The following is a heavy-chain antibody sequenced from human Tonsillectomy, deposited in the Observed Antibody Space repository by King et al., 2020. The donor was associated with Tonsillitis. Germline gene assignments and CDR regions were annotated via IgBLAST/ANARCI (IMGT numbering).Heavy chain of an antibody. CDR2: IYPGDSDT. Sequence: LQLVQSGAEVKKPGETLRISCTGSGFIFTTSWIAWVRHMPGKGLDWMGIIYPGDSDTRYSPSFQGRITISADKSITTAYLQWSSLKASDTAMYYCVRQGASRGVIDSWGQGTLVTVSS. J-gene: IGHJ4*02. V-gene: IGHV5-51*01. CDR1: GFIFTTSW. D-gene: IGHD2-2*01. CDR3: VRQGASRGVIDS.